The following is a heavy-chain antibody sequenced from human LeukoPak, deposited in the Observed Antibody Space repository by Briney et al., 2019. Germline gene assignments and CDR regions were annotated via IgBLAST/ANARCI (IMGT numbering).Heavy chain of an antibody. Sequence: GGSLRLSCAASGFTFNSYGMHWVRQAPGKGLEWVTFIWYDGSKKYYADSVKGRFSTSRDNAKNTLYLHMNNLRAEDTAIYYCTKDTLRSGYPSQFDYWGQGILVTVSS. J-gene: IGHJ4*02. CDR1: GFTFNSYG. V-gene: IGHV3-33*03. D-gene: IGHD5-18*01. CDR2: IWYDGSKK. CDR3: TKDTLRSGYPSQFDY.